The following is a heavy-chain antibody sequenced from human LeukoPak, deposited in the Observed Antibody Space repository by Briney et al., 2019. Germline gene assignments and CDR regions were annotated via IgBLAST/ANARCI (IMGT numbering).Heavy chain of an antibody. V-gene: IGHV3-30*02. CDR3: ARDEGTYSSTSIGY. Sequence: GGSLRLSCAASGFTFSSYGMHWVRQAPGKGLEWVAFIRYDGSNKYYADSVKGRFTISRDNSKNTLYLQMNSLRAEDTAVYYCARDEGTYSSTSIGYWGQGTLVTVSS. D-gene: IGHD6-13*01. J-gene: IGHJ4*02. CDR1: GFTFSSYG. CDR2: IRYDGSNK.